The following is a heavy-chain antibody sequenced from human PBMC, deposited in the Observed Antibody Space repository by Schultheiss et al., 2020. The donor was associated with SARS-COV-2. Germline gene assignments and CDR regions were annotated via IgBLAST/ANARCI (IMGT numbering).Heavy chain of an antibody. Sequence: SETLSLTCTVSGGSISSGSYFWSWIRQPAGKGLEWIGSIYYSGSTYYNPSLKSRVTISVDTSKNQFSLKLSSVTAADTAVYYCACANLVATTFDYWGQGTLVTVSS. J-gene: IGHJ4*02. CDR1: GGSISSGSYF. CDR2: IYYSGST. CDR3: ACANLVATTFDY. V-gene: IGHV4-39*07. D-gene: IGHD5-12*01.